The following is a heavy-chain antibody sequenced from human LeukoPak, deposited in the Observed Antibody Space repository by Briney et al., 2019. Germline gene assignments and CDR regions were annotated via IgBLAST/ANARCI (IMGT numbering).Heavy chain of an antibody. CDR3: ARDFWSGPNWFDP. D-gene: IGHD3-3*01. Sequence: SETLSLTCTVSGGSISSSSYYWGWIRQPPGKGLEWIGSIYYSGSTYYNPSLKSRVTISVDTSKNQFSLKLSSVTAADTAVYYCARDFWSGPNWFDPWGQGTLVTVSS. CDR2: IYYSGST. V-gene: IGHV4-39*07. CDR1: GGSISSSSYY. J-gene: IGHJ5*02.